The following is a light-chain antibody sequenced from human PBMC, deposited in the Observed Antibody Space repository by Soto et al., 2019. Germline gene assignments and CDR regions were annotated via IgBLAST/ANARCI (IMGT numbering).Light chain of an antibody. CDR1: QSVSSSF. J-gene: IGKJ1*01. V-gene: IGKV3-20*01. Sequence: EIVLTQSPGTLSLSPGERATLFCRASQSVSSSFLAWYQQKPGQAPRLLIYGASNRATGIPDRFSGSGSGTDFTLTISRLEPEDFAVYYCQQYVTSPWAFGQGTKVAIE. CDR2: GAS. CDR3: QQYVTSPWA.